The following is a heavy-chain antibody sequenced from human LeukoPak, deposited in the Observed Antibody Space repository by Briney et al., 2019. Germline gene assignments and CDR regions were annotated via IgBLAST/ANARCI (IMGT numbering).Heavy chain of an antibody. D-gene: IGHD1/OR15-1a*01. CDR3: ARYQTGTMFAV. CDR2: IYYSGST. Sequence: WVRQAPGKGLEWIGSIYYSGSTYYNPSLKSRVTISVDTSKNQFSLKLSSVTAADTAVYYCARYQTGTMFAVWGQGTLVTISS. V-gene: IGHV4-39*01. J-gene: IGHJ4*02.